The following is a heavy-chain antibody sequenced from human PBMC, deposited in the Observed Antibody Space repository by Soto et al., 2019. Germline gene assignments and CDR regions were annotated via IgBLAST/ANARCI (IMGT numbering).Heavy chain of an antibody. V-gene: IGHV4-30-4*01. CDR1: GGSISSGDYY. Sequence: PSETLSLTCTVSGGSISSGDYYWSWIRQPPGKGLEWIGYIYYSGSTYYNPSLKSRVTISVDTSKNQFSLKLSSVTAADTAVYYCASLDFWSSYWAFDYWGQGTLVTVSS. CDR3: ASLDFWSSYWAFDY. CDR2: IYYSGST. D-gene: IGHD3-3*01. J-gene: IGHJ4*02.